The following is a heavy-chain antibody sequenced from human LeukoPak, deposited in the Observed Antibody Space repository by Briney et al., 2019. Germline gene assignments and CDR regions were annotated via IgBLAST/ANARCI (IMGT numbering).Heavy chain of an antibody. D-gene: IGHD3-9*01. J-gene: IGHJ4*02. Sequence: GGSLRLSCAASGFTFSSYGMHWVRQAPGKGLEWVAVISYDGSNKYYADSVKGRFTISRDNSKNTLYLQMNSLRAEDTAVYYCAKDLVGYDVLTGYSHWGQGTLVTVSS. CDR1: GFTFSSYG. V-gene: IGHV3-30*18. CDR2: ISYDGSNK. CDR3: AKDLVGYDVLTGYSH.